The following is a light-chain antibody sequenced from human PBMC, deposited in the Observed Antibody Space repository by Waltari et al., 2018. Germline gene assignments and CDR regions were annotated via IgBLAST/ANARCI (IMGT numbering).Light chain of an antibody. CDR3: QHYVRLPAT. J-gene: IGKJ1*01. CDR1: QSVCRT. Sequence: EIVLTQSPGTLSLSPGERATLSCRASQSVCRTLALYQQQPAQAPRLLIYGASSRATDIPDRFSGSGSGTDFRLTINRLEPEDFAVYFCQHYVRLPATFGQGTKVEIK. V-gene: IGKV3-20*01. CDR2: GAS.